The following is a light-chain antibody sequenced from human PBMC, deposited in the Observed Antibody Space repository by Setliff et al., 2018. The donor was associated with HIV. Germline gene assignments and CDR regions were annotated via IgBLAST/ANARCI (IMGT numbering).Light chain of an antibody. CDR3: QSHDSSLSARV. V-gene: IGLV1-40*01. J-gene: IGLJ3*02. CDR1: SSNIGAGFD. Sequence: QSVLTQPPSVSGAPGQKVTISCTGSSSNIGAGFDVHWYQQFPGTAPKLLIFANTNRPSGVPDRFSGSKSGTSASLAITGLRVEDEADYYCQSHDSSLSARVFGGGTKVTVL. CDR2: ANT.